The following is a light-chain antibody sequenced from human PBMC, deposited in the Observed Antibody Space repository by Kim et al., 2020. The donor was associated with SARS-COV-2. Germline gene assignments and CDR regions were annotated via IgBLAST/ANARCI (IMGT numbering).Light chain of an antibody. Sequence: ASVRDRHAISSLSSYSIYTLLNWLQAKLGKAPKLLIYAASTLQRGVPSRFSGSGSGTLFTLTIGSLQPEDFATYYWQQSYSSLGAFGQGTKVDIK. J-gene: IGKJ1*01. V-gene: IGKV1-39*01. CDR1: YSIYTL. CDR3: QQSYSSLGA. CDR2: AAS.